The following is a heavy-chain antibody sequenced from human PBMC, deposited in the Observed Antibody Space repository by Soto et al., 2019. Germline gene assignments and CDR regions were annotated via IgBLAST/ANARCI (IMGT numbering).Heavy chain of an antibody. J-gene: IGHJ4*02. V-gene: IGHV1-69*08. CDR1: GGTFSSYT. CDR2: IIPILGLA. Sequence: QVQLVQSGAEVKKPGSSVKVSCKASGGTFSSYTISWVRQAPGQGLEWMGRIIPILGLANYAQKLQGRVTITVDKSTSTAYMELSSLRSEDTAVYYCAREEYYYGSGAFFDYWGQGTLVTVSS. D-gene: IGHD3-10*01. CDR3: AREEYYYGSGAFFDY.